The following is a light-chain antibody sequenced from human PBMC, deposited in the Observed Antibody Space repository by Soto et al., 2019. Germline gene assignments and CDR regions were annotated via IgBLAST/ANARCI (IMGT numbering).Light chain of an antibody. J-gene: IGKJ5*01. CDR1: QSVSSY. CDR3: QQRSNWPSIT. CDR2: DAS. Sequence: IVLTQSPATLALSPGEIATLSCRASQSVSSYLAWYQQQPGQAPRLLIYDASNRATGIPARFSGSGSGTDFTLTISSLEPEDFAVYYCQQRSNWPSITFGQGTRLEIK. V-gene: IGKV3-11*01.